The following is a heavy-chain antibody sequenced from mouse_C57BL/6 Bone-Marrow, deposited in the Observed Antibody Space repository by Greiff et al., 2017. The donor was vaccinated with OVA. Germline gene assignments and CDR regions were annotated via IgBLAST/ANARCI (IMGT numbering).Heavy chain of an antibody. CDR1: GFSLTSYG. Sequence: VKVVESGPGLVQPSQSLSITCTVSGFSLTSYGVHWVRQSPGKGLEWLGVIWRGGSTDYNAAFMSRLSITKDNSKSQVFFKMNRLQADDTAIYYCSKKAYGYPYAMDYWGQGTSVTVSS. V-gene: IGHV2-5*01. CDR2: IWRGGST. J-gene: IGHJ4*01. D-gene: IGHD2-2*01. CDR3: SKKAYGYPYAMDY.